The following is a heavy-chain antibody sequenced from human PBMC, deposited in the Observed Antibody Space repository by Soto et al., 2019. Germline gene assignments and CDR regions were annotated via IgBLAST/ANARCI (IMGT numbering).Heavy chain of an antibody. D-gene: IGHD5-18*01. CDR2: IIPRFGTA. Sequence: QVQLVQSGAEVKKPGSSVKFSCKASGGTFSSYAISWVRQAPGQGREWMGGIIPRFGTANYAQKFKGRVTITADESTSPAYMELSSLGSEDTAVYYWERGDELYRYGYEHAFDIWGQGTMVTVSS. J-gene: IGHJ3*02. CDR3: ERGDELYRYGYEHAFDI. CDR1: GGTFSSYA. V-gene: IGHV1-69*01.